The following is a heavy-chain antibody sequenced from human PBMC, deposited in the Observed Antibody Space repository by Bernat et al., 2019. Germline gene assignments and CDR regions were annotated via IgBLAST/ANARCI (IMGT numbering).Heavy chain of an antibody. CDR2: ISISGSTI. Sequence: EVQLAESGGGLVQPGGSLRLSCAASGFTFSSYEMNWVRQAPGKGMEWVSYISISGSTIYYADSVKGRFTISRDNAKNSLYLQMNSLRAEDTAVYYCASGLANFDYWGQGTLVTVSS. D-gene: IGHD2-8*01. V-gene: IGHV3-48*03. CDR3: ASGLANFDY. CDR1: GFTFSSYE. J-gene: IGHJ4*02.